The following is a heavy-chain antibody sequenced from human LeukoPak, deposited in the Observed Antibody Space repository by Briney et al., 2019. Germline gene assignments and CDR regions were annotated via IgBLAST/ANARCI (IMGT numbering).Heavy chain of an antibody. CDR1: GYSISSGSY. J-gene: IGHJ5*02. CDR2: IYPSGST. CDR3: ARVGGPFDA. Sequence: SETLSLTCAVSGYSISSGSYWGWIRQPPGKGLEWIGSIYPSGSTYYYPSLKSRVTISVDTSKNQFSLKVSSVTAADTAVYYCARVGGPFDAWGQGTLVTVSS. V-gene: IGHV4-38-2*01.